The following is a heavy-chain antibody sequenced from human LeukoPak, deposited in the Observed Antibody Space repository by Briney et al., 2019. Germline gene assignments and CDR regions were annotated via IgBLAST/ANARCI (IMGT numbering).Heavy chain of an antibody. CDR2: INQDGNGK. D-gene: IGHD2-15*01. CDR1: GFTFSNFW. Sequence: GGSLRLSCAVSGFTFSNFWMNWVHQAPGKGLEWVANINQDGNGKDYVDSVKGRFTISRDNAKNSLYLQMNSLRAEDTAVYYCVMGNGRRAFDIWGQGTMVTVSS. CDR3: VMGNGRRAFDI. J-gene: IGHJ3*02. V-gene: IGHV3-7*01.